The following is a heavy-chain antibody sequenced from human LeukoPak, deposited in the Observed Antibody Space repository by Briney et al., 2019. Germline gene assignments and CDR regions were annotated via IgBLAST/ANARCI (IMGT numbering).Heavy chain of an antibody. CDR1: GFTFSSYW. CDR3: ARESPNMSFDY. V-gene: IGHV3-74*01. J-gene: IGHJ4*02. CDR2: INSDGSST. D-gene: IGHD2/OR15-2a*01. Sequence: GGSLRLSCAASGFTFSSYWMHWVRQAPGKGLVWVSRINSDGSSTSYADSVKGRFTISRDNAKNTLYLQMNSLRAEDTAVYYYARESPNMSFDYWGQGTLVTVSS.